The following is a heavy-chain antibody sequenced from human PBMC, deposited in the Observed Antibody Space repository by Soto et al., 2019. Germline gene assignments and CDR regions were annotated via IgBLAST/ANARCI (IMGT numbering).Heavy chain of an antibody. D-gene: IGHD1-1*01. Sequence: QVQLVQSGPALKKPGASVKVSCKTFGYSFHNSGISWVRQAPGQGLEWMGWISVFNGYAHYAQKFQGRVLMTADTFTNTAYMELRGLRSDDTAMYYCSKNGTTWFASWGQGRPVNVSS. CDR1: GYSFHNSG. CDR3: SKNGTTWFAS. J-gene: IGHJ5*01. CDR2: ISVFNGYA. V-gene: IGHV1-18*01.